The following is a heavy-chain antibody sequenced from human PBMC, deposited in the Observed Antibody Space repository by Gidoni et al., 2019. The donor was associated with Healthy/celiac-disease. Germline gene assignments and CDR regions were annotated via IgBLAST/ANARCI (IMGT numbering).Heavy chain of an antibody. CDR3: AKGPKYSSNLHWFDP. CDR2: ISGSGGST. CDR1: GFTFSSYA. V-gene: IGHV3-23*01. J-gene: IGHJ5*02. D-gene: IGHD6-13*01. Sequence: EVQLLESGGGLVQPGGSLRLSCAAYGFTFSSYAMSWVRQAPGKGLECVSAISGSGGSTYYADSVKGRFTISRDNSKNTLYLQMNSMRAEDTAVYYCAKGPKYSSNLHWFDPWGQGTLVTVSS.